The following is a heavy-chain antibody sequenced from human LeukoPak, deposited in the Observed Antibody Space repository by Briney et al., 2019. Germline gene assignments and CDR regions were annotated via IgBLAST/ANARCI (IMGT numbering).Heavy chain of an antibody. J-gene: IGHJ6*02. V-gene: IGHV3-11*06. CDR3: MTSLTAHYYYCMDV. D-gene: IGHD4/OR15-4a*01. Sequence: GGSLRLSCEASGFTFSDYFMTWIRQAPGKGLEWVSYISSSSSNTNYADSVKGRFTISRDNAKNSLYLQMNSLRAEDTAEYHCMTSLTAHYYYCMDVWGQGATV. CDR2: ISSSSSNT. CDR1: GFTFSDYF.